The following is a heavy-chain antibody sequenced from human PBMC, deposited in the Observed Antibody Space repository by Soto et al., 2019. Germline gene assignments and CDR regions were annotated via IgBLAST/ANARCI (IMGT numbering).Heavy chain of an antibody. CDR3: ARHAIDFWSGYYTGMMGFDY. J-gene: IGHJ4*02. CDR2: IYYSGST. V-gene: IGHV4-39*01. D-gene: IGHD3-3*01. Sequence: SETLSLTCTVSGGSISSSSYYWGWIRQPPGKGLEWIGSIYYSGSTYYNPSLKSRVTISVDTSKNQFSLKLSSVTAADTAVYYCARHAIDFWSGYYTGMMGFDYWGQGTLVTVSS. CDR1: GGSISSSSYY.